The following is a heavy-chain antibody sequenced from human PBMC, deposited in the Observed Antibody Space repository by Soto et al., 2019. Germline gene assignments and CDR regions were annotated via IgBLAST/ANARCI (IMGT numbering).Heavy chain of an antibody. CDR3: ASTAHSSGWYSGGFDY. D-gene: IGHD6-19*01. J-gene: IGHJ4*02. CDR2: IYYSGST. CDR1: GGSINNYY. V-gene: IGHV4-59*01. Sequence: SETLSLTCTVSGGSINNYYWSWIRQPPGKGLEWIGYIYYSGSTNYNPSLKSRVTISVDTSKNQFSLKLSSVTAADTAVYYCASTAHSSGWYSGGFDYWGQGTLVTVSS.